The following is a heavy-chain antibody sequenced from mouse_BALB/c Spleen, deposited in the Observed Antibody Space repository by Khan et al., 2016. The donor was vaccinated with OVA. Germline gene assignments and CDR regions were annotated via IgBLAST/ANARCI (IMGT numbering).Heavy chain of an antibody. Sequence: VQLQQSGPELVKPGASVKMSCKASGYTFTDFLISWLKQRPGQGLEWIGEIYPGSGYIYYNAKFKGKATLTSDKSSNTASLHLSSLTTEVSAVYFCARAGYGGFAQGGQGTLVTVAA. CDR1: GYTFTDFL. CDR2: IYPGSGYI. J-gene: IGHJ3*01. V-gene: IGHV1-77*01. D-gene: IGHD3-2*02. CDR3: ARAGYGGFAQ.